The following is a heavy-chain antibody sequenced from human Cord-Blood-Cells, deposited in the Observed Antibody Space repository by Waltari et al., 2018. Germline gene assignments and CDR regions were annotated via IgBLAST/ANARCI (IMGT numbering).Heavy chain of an antibody. CDR2: INAGNGNT. CDR1: GYTFTSYA. Sequence: QVQLVQSGAEVKKPGASVKVSCKASGYTFTSYAMHWVRQAPGQRLEWMGWINAGNGNTKYSQKFQGRVTITRDTSASTAYMELSSMRSEDTAVYYCARGEGNMGDAFDFWGQGTMVTVSS. V-gene: IGHV1-3*01. J-gene: IGHJ3*01. D-gene: IGHD1-26*01. CDR3: ARGEGNMGDAFDF.